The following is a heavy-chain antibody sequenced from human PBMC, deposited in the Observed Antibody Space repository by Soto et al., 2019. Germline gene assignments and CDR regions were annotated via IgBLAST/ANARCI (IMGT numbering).Heavy chain of an antibody. J-gene: IGHJ5*02. CDR3: ATLKTYPIFGPYNWFDP. Sequence: TLSLTCTVSGGSISSGDYYWSWIRQPPGKGLEWIGYIYYSGSTYYNPSLKSRVTISVDTSKNQFSLKLSSVTAADTAVYYCATLKTYPIFGPYNWFDPWGQGTLVTVSS. CDR2: IYYSGST. V-gene: IGHV4-30-4*01. CDR1: GGSISSGDYY. D-gene: IGHD3-3*01.